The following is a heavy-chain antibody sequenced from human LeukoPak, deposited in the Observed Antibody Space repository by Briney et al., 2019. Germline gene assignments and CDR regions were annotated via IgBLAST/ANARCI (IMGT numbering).Heavy chain of an antibody. Sequence: GGSLRLSCAASGFTFSSYAMHWVRQAPGKGLEWVAVISYDGSNKYYADSVKGRFTISRDNSKNTLYLQMNSLRAEDTAVYYCARAFSDFWSGYLTYYYYYYMDVWGKGTTVTVSS. CDR1: GFTFSSYA. CDR2: ISYDGSNK. V-gene: IGHV3-30*04. CDR3: ARAFSDFWSGYLTYYYYYYMDV. J-gene: IGHJ6*03. D-gene: IGHD3-3*01.